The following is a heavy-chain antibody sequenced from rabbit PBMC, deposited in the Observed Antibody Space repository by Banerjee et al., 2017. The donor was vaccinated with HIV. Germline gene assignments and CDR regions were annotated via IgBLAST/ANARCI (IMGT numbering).Heavy chain of an antibody. CDR1: GLDFSSSYW. CDR2: IYTADSTA. V-gene: IGHV1S45*01. CDR3: AREQYAGYAGYGL. Sequence: QEQLEESGGDLVQPEGSLTLTCKASGLDFSSSYWICWVRQAPGKGLEWIGCIYTADSTAYYASWAKGRFTISKTSSTTVTLQMTSLTAADTATYFCAREQYAGYAGYGLWGQGTLVTVS. J-gene: IGHJ6*01. D-gene: IGHD7-1*01.